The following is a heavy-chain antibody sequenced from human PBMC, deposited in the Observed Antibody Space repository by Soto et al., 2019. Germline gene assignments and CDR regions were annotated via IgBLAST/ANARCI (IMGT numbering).Heavy chain of an antibody. V-gene: IGHV5-10-1*01. Sequence: RGASLKISCKGSGYSFTSYWISWVRQMPGKGLEWMGRIDPSDSYTNYSPSFQGHVTISADKSISTAYLQWSSLTASDTAMYYCARQKHGVYDDCWSGYPNWFGSWGRETRVTVSS. J-gene: IGHJ5*01. CDR3: ARQKHGVYDDCWSGYPNWFGS. D-gene: IGHD3-3*01. CDR2: IDPSDSYT. CDR1: GYSFTSYW.